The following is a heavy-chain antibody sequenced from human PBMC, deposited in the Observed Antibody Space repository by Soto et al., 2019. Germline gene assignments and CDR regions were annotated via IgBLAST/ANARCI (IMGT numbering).Heavy chain of an antibody. CDR2: ISGSGSST. Sequence: GGSLRLSCAASGFTFSSYAMSWVRQAPGKGLEWVSAISGSGSSTYYADSVKGRFTISRDNSKNTLYLQMNSLRAEDTAVYYCAKGKMVYARYSSSWPYYFDYWGQGTLVTVSS. CDR3: AKGKMVYARYSSSWPYYFDY. V-gene: IGHV3-23*01. J-gene: IGHJ4*02. D-gene: IGHD6-13*01. CDR1: GFTFSSYA.